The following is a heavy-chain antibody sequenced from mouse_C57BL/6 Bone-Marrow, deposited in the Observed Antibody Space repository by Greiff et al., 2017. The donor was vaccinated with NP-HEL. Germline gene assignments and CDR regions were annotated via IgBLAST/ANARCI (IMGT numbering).Heavy chain of an antibody. J-gene: IGHJ2*01. CDR1: GFTFSSYG. CDR3: ARDDYFRYFDY. D-gene: IGHD2-12*01. V-gene: IGHV5-6*01. CDR2: ISSGGSYS. Sequence: EVMLVESGGDLVKPGGSLKLSCAASGFTFSSYGMSWVRQTPDKRLEWVATISSGGSYSYYPDSVKGRFTISRDKAKNTLYLQMSSLKSEDTAMYYCARDDYFRYFDYWGQGTTLTVSS.